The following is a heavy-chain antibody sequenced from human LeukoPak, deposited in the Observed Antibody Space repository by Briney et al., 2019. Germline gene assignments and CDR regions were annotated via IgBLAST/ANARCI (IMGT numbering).Heavy chain of an antibody. D-gene: IGHD1-14*01. J-gene: IGHJ6*02. Sequence: GGSLRLSCAASGFTFSSYSMNWVRQAPGKGLEWVSSISSSSSCIYYADSVKGRFTISRDNAKNSLYLQMNSLRAEDTAVYYCARDESDPDSYYYYGMDVWGQGTTVTVSS. V-gene: IGHV3-21*01. CDR2: ISSSSSCI. CDR3: ARDESDPDSYYYYGMDV. CDR1: GFTFSSYS.